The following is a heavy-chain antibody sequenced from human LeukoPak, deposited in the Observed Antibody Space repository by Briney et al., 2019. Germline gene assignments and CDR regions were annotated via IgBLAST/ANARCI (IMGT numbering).Heavy chain of an antibody. Sequence: GASVKVSCKASGYTFTTYAIHWVRQAPGQRLEWMGWINTINGNPTYAQGFTGRFAFSLDTSVRTAYLQANSLKGEDTAVYYCVREYSTMAFDYWGQGTLVTVSS. CDR3: VREYSTMAFDY. CDR1: GYTFTTYA. V-gene: IGHV7-4-1*02. CDR2: INTINGNP. D-gene: IGHD4-11*01. J-gene: IGHJ4*02.